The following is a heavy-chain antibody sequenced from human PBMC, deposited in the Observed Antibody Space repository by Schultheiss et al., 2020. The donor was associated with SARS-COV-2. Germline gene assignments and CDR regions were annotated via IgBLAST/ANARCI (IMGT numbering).Heavy chain of an antibody. Sequence: GGSLRLSCAASGFTFSSYSMNWVRQAPGKGLEWVSSISSSSSYIYYADSVKGRFTISRDNAKNSLYLQMNSLRAGDTAVYYCARGPLTYYYDSSGYIFDYWGQGTLVTVSS. D-gene: IGHD3-22*01. V-gene: IGHV3-21*01. J-gene: IGHJ4*02. CDR1: GFTFSSYS. CDR2: ISSSSSYI. CDR3: ARGPLTYYYDSSGYIFDY.